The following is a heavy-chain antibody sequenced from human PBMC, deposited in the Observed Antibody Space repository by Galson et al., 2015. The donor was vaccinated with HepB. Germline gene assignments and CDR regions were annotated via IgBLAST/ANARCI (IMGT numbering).Heavy chain of an antibody. D-gene: IGHD5-24*01. CDR2: ISYDGSNK. CDR1: GFTFSSYA. CDR3: ARGWVEMVPDY. V-gene: IGHV3-30*04. J-gene: IGHJ4*02. Sequence: SLRLSCAASGFTFSSYAMHWVRQAPGKGLEWVAVISYDGSNKYYADSVKGRFTISRDNSKNTLYLQMNSLRAEDTAVYYCARGWVEMVPDYWGQGTLVTVSS.